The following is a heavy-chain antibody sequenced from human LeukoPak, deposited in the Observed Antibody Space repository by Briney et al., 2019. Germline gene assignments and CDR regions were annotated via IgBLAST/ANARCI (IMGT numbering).Heavy chain of an antibody. CDR3: AELGITMIGGV. Sequence: GGSLRLSCAASGFTFSSYEMSWVRQAPGKGLEWVSYISSSGSTIYYADSVKGRFTISRDNAKNSPYLQMNSLRAEDTAVYYCAELGITMIGGVWGKGTTVTISS. D-gene: IGHD3-10*02. CDR1: GFTFSSYE. V-gene: IGHV3-48*03. J-gene: IGHJ6*04. CDR2: ISSSGSTI.